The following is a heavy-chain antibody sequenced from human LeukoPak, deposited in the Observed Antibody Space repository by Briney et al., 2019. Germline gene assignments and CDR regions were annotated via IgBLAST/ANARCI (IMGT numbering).Heavy chain of an antibody. CDR2: IYYSGTT. Sequence: SETLSLTCTVSGGSVSSGSSYWSWVRQPPGKGLEWIGYIYYSGTTNYNPSLKSRVTISVDTSKNQFSLKLSSVTAADTAVYYCAREGGYADGGWYYYYGMDVWGQGTTVTVSS. V-gene: IGHV4-61*01. D-gene: IGHD5-12*01. J-gene: IGHJ6*02. CDR3: AREGGYADGGWYYYYGMDV. CDR1: GGSVSSGSSY.